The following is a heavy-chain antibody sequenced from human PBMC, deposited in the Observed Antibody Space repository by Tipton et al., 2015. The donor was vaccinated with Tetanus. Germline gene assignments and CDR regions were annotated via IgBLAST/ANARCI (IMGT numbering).Heavy chain of an antibody. V-gene: IGHV4-4*07. CDR1: GDSISSFY. CDR3: ARGWGSSWYYFDS. J-gene: IGHJ4*02. CDR2: IYTRGST. D-gene: IGHD6-13*01. Sequence: TLSLTCSVSGDSISSFYWSWIRQPAGKGLEWIGRIYTRGSTNYNPSLKSRVTMSVDTSKRQFSLKLNSVTAADTAVYYCARGWGSSWYYFDSWGQGFLVTVTS.